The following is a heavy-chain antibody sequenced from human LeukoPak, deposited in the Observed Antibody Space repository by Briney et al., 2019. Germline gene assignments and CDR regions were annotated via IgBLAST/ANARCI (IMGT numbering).Heavy chain of an antibody. D-gene: IGHD2-15*01. J-gene: IGHJ4*02. Sequence: SETLSLTCTVSGDSISSSYWGWIRQPAGKGLEWIGRIHTSGSTYYSPTLKSRVTMSVDTSTNQFSLKLSSVTAVDTAMYYCARVRLGGGLDYWGQGTLVTVSS. CDR2: IHTSGST. CDR3: ARVRLGGGLDY. V-gene: IGHV4-4*07. CDR1: GDSISSSY.